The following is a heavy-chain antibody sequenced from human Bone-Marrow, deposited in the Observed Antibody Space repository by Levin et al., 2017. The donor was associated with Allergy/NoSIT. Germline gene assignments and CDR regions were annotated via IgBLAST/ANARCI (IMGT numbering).Heavy chain of an antibody. Sequence: GGSLRLSCVASGFSFSKYAMSWVRQAPGKGLEWVSGISGYGTKAYYADSVKGRFSISRDNSENTLYLQMNTLRADDTAVYYCAKVGYCSSPSCYSYYYYGMDVWGQGTTVTVSS. CDR2: ISGYGTKA. CDR1: GFSFSKYA. CDR3: AKVGYCSSPSCYSYYYYGMDV. V-gene: IGHV3-23*01. J-gene: IGHJ6*02. D-gene: IGHD2-2*01.